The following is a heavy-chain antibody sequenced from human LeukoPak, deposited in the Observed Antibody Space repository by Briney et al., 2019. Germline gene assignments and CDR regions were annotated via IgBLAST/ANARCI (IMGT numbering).Heavy chain of an antibody. CDR1: GGSISSSNW. V-gene: IGHV4-4*02. D-gene: IGHD3-3*01. Sequence: SGTLSLTCAVSGGSISSSNWWSWVRQPPGKGLEWIGEIYHSGSTNYNPSLKSRVTISVDKSKNQFSLKLSSVTAADTAVYYCAKIPAGNYDFWSGYYTTGDYYYMDVWGKGTTVTVS. J-gene: IGHJ6*03. CDR2: IYHSGST. CDR3: AKIPAGNYDFWSGYYTTGDYYYMDV.